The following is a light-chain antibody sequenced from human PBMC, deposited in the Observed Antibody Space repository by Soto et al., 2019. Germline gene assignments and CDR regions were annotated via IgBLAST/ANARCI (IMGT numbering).Light chain of an antibody. CDR3: QQYNNWPSWT. J-gene: IGKJ1*01. CDR2: GAS. CDR1: QSVSSN. V-gene: IGKV3-15*01. Sequence: EIVMTQSPATLSVSPGERATLSCRASQSVSSNLAWYQLKPGQAPRLLIYGASTRATGIPARFSGSGSGTEFTLTISSLQSEDFAVYYCQQYNNWPSWTFGQGTKVEIK.